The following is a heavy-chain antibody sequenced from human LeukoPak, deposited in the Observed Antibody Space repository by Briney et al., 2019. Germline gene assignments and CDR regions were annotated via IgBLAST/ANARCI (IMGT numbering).Heavy chain of an antibody. CDR3: VTDGADYYDSTGYPVYCDY. Sequence: GRSLRLSCAAPGFTFSSYGMHWVGQAPGKGLEWLAVIWYDGSNKYYADSVKGRFTISRDNSKNTLYLQMNSLRAEDTAVYYCVTDGADYYDSTGYPVYCDYWGQGTLVTVSS. CDR2: IWYDGSNK. CDR1: GFTFSSYG. J-gene: IGHJ4*02. D-gene: IGHD3-22*01. V-gene: IGHV3-33*01.